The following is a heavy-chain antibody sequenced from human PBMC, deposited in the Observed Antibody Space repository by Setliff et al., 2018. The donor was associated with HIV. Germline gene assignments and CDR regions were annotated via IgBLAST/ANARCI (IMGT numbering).Heavy chain of an antibody. CDR2: IKEDGSEK. V-gene: IGHV3-7*05. Sequence: GGSLRLSCAASGLTFSSYWMSWVRQAPGKGLEWVANIKEDGSEKYYMDSVKGRFTISRDNAKNSLYLQMNSPRVEDTAVYYCATDCAVVGGTGSLDSWGQGTLVTVSS. J-gene: IGHJ4*02. D-gene: IGHD1-26*01. CDR1: GLTFSSYW. CDR3: ATDCAVVGGTGSLDS.